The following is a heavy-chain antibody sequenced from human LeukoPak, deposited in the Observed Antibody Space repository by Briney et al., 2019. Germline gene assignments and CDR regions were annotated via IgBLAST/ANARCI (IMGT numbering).Heavy chain of an antibody. CDR1: GGTFSSYA. CDR2: IIPIFGTA. Sequence: SVKVSCKASGGTFSSYAISWVRQAPGQGLEWMGGIIPIFGTANYAQKFQGRVTITTDESTSTAYMELSSLRSVDTAVYYCARENIVVVPAAIRYFDYWGQGTLVTVSS. CDR3: ARENIVVVPAAIRYFDY. V-gene: IGHV1-69*05. J-gene: IGHJ4*02. D-gene: IGHD2-2*01.